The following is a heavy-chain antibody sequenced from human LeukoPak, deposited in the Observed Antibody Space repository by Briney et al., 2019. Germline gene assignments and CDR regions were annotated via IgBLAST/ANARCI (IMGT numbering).Heavy chain of an antibody. V-gene: IGHV3-43*01. D-gene: IGHD3-3*01. CDR2: ISWDGGST. CDR3: AKDIVDFWSGYYDAFDI. J-gene: IGHJ3*02. Sequence: GGSLRLSCAASGFTFDDYTMHWVRQAPGKGLEWVSLISWDGGSTYYADSVKGRFTISRDNSKNSLYLQMNSLGTEDTALYYCAKDIVDFWSGYYDAFDIWGQGTMVTVSS. CDR1: GFTFDDYT.